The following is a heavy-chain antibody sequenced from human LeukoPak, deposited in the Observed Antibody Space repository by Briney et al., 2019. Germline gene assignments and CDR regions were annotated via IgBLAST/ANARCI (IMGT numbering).Heavy chain of an antibody. CDR1: GFTFSIYA. D-gene: IGHD6-13*01. Sequence: GGSLILSCAASGFTFSIYAMSRVRQAPGKGLEWVSAISGSGGSTYYADSVKGRFTISRDNSKNTLYLQMNSLRAEDTAVYYCAKDLEQQLEIYFYYWGQGTLVTVSS. J-gene: IGHJ4*02. V-gene: IGHV3-23*01. CDR2: ISGSGGST. CDR3: AKDLEQQLEIYFYY.